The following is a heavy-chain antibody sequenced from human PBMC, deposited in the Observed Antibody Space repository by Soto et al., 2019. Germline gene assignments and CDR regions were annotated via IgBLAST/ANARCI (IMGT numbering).Heavy chain of an antibody. Sequence: GFTFSSYGMHWVRQAPGKGLEWVAVIWYDGSNKYYADSVKGRFTISRDNSKNTLYLQMNSLRAEDTAVYYCARDSEWSYFDYWGQGTLVTVSS. CDR3: ARDSEWSYFDY. CDR1: GFTFSSYG. CDR2: IWYDGSNK. D-gene: IGHD3-3*01. V-gene: IGHV3-33*01. J-gene: IGHJ4*02.